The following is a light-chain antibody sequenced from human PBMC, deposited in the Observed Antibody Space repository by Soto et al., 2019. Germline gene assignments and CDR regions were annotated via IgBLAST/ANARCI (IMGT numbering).Light chain of an antibody. CDR2: AAS. Sequence: DIQMTQSPSSLSASVGDRVSITCRASQDITNYLVWFQQKPGKAPKVLIYAASILQTGVPSRFNGSGSGTDFIPTISSLHPEDFATYFCHQYWTYPLTYGGGTKVDIK. CDR1: QDITNY. CDR3: HQYWTYPLT. J-gene: IGKJ4*01. V-gene: IGKV1-16*01.